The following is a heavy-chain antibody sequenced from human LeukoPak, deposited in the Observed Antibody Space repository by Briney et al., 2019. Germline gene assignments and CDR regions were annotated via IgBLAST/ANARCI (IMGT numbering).Heavy chain of an antibody. V-gene: IGHV1-2*02. D-gene: IGHD3-22*01. Sequence: ASVKVSCKTSGYSFTDHYLHWVRQAPGQGLEWMGWINPNTGGTHYAPRFQGRVNMTRDTSMTTAYIELSRLRSDDPAVYYCARYYYDSSGSSSDAFDIWGQGTMVTVSS. CDR1: GYSFTDHY. J-gene: IGHJ3*02. CDR2: INPNTGGT. CDR3: ARYYYDSSGSSSDAFDI.